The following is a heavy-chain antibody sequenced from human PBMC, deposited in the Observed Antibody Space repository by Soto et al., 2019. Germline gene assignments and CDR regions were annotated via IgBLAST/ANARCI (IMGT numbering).Heavy chain of an antibody. V-gene: IGHV5-51*01. CDR1: GYPFTTYW. J-gene: IGHJ4*02. CDR2: IYPPDSDT. Sequence: PGESLKISCQVSGYPFTTYWIGWVRQMPGKGLEWMGKIYPPDSDTRYSPSFQGQVTMSVDKSLSTAYLQWSSLKASDTAMYYCARQGDFYFDYWGQGTLVTV. CDR3: ARQGDFYFDY.